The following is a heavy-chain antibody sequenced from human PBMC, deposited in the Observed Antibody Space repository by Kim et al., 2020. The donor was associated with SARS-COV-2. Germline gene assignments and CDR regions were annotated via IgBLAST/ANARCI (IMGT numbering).Heavy chain of an antibody. J-gene: IGHJ5*02. CDR1: GGSISSYY. D-gene: IGHD3-10*01. V-gene: IGHV4-59*01. CDR3: ARGQITMVRGVIRGVFDP. Sequence: SETLSLTCTVSGGSISSYYWSWIRQPPGKGLEWIGYIYYSGSTNYNPSLKSRVTISVDTSKNQFSLKLSSVTAVDTAVYYCARGQITMVRGVIRGVFDPWGQGTLVTVSS. CDR2: IYYSGST.